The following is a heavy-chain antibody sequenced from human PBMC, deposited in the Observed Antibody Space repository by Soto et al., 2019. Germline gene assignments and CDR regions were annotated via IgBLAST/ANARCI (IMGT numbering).Heavy chain of an antibody. V-gene: IGHV3-23*01. D-gene: IGHD2-15*01. Sequence: GSLRLSCAASGFTFSSYAMSWVRQAPGKGLEWVSAISGSGGSTYYADSVKGRFTISRDNSKNTLYLQMNSLRAEDTAVYYCATDPICSGGSCLGGMDVWGQGTTVTVSS. CDR2: ISGSGGST. CDR1: GFTFSSYA. CDR3: ATDPICSGGSCLGGMDV. J-gene: IGHJ6*02.